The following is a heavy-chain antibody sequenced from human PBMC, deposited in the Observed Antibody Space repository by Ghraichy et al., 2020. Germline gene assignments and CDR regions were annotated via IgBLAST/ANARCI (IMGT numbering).Heavy chain of an antibody. CDR1: GYTFTGYY. J-gene: IGHJ6*02. Sequence: ASVKVSCKASGYTFTGYYMHWVRQAPGQGLEWMGWINPNSGGTNYAQKFQGRVTMTRDTSISTAYMELSRLRSDDTAVYYCARDDYSNSQVHYYYYGMDVWGQGTTVTVSS. CDR2: INPNSGGT. D-gene: IGHD4-11*01. V-gene: IGHV1-2*02. CDR3: ARDDYSNSQVHYYYYGMDV.